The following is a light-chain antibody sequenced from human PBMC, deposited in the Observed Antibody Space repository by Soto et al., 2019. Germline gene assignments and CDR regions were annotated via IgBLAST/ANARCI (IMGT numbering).Light chain of an antibody. CDR3: QQRSNWPLT. J-gene: IGKJ4*01. V-gene: IGKV3-11*01. CDR2: DAS. Sequence: EIVLTQSPATLSLSPGERATLSCRASQSVSSYLAWYQQKPGQAPRLLIYDASNRATGIPARFSGSGSGTDFTLPISSLEPEDFAVYYCQQRSNWPLTFGGGTTVEIK. CDR1: QSVSSY.